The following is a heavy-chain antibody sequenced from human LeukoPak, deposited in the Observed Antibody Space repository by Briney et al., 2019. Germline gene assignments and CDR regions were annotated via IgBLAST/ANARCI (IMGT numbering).Heavy chain of an antibody. D-gene: IGHD1-14*01. CDR3: ARARGITETTLGY. V-gene: IGHV1-2*06. CDR2: INPNSGGT. J-gene: IGHJ4*02. CDR1: GYTFTGYY. Sequence: ASVKVSCKASGYTFTGYYMHWVRQAPGQGLEWMGRINPNSGGTNYAQKFQGRVTMTRDTPISTAYMELSRLRSYDTAVYYCARARGITETTLGYGGQGTLVTVSS.